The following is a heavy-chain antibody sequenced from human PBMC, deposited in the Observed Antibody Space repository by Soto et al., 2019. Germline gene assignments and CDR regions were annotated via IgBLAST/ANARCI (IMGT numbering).Heavy chain of an antibody. CDR3: AREDSSGYYYAAPGDFDY. Sequence: QVQLLESGGGVVQPGRSLRRSCAASGFIFSSYAMHWVRQAPGKGLEWVAGISYDGSNKYYADSVKGRFTISRDNSKITLYLQMNSLRAEDTAVYYCAREDSSGYYYAAPGDFDYWGQVTLVTVSS. J-gene: IGHJ4*02. V-gene: IGHV3-30-3*01. D-gene: IGHD3-22*01. CDR1: GFIFSSYA. CDR2: ISYDGSNK.